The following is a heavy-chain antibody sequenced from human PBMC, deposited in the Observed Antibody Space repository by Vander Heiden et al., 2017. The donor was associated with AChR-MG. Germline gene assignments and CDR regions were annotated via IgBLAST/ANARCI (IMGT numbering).Heavy chain of an antibody. D-gene: IGHD6-19*01. V-gene: IGHV3-9*01. J-gene: IGHJ4*02. CDR3: AKDRVVAVAGTGGFDY. CDR2: ISWNSGSI. Sequence: EVQLVESGGGLVQPGRSLRLSCAASGFTFDDYAMHWVRQAPGKGLECVSGISWNSGSIGYADSVKGRFTISRDNAKNSLYLQMNSLRAEDTALYYCAKDRVVAVAGTGGFDYWGQGTLVTVSS. CDR1: GFTFDDYA.